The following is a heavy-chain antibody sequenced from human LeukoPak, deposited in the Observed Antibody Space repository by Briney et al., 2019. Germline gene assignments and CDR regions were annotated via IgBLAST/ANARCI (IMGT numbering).Heavy chain of an antibody. Sequence: GASVKVSCKVSGYTLTELSMHWVRQAPGKGLEWMGGFDPEDGETIYAQKFQGRVTMTEDTSTDTAYMELSSLRSEDTAVYYCARDNDSRDLPHFDYWGQGTLVTVSS. CDR1: GYTLTELS. V-gene: IGHV1-24*01. J-gene: IGHJ4*02. D-gene: IGHD3-16*01. CDR2: FDPEDGET. CDR3: ARDNDSRDLPHFDY.